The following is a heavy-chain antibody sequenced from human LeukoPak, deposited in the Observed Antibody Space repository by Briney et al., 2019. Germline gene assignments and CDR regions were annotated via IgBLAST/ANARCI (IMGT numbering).Heavy chain of an antibody. V-gene: IGHV3-21*01. J-gene: IGHJ4*02. Sequence: GGSLRLSCAASGFTFSSYSMNWVRQAPGKGLEWVSSISSSSSYIYYADSVKGRFTISRDNAKNSLYLQMNSLRAEDTAVYYCASLWVNGALAAAGNDYWGQGTLVTVSS. CDR1: GFTFSSYS. CDR3: ASLWVNGALAAAGNDY. D-gene: IGHD6-13*01. CDR2: ISSSSSYI.